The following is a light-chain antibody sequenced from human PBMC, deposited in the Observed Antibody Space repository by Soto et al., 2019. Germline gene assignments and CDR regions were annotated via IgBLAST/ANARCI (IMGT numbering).Light chain of an antibody. V-gene: IGKV3-20*01. CDR1: QSVTSNY. CDR3: HQYDNSPFT. CDR2: GAS. J-gene: IGKJ3*01. Sequence: EIVLTQSPGTLSLSPGKRATLSCRASQSVTSNYLAWYQQRPGQAPRLLVYGASSRATGIPDRFSGSGSGTDFALTISRLEPEDFAVYYCHQYDNSPFTFGPGTRVDIK.